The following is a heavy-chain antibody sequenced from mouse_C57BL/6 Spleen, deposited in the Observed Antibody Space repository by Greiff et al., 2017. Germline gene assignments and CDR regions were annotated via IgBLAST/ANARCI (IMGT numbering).Heavy chain of an antibody. D-gene: IGHD4-1*01. J-gene: IGHJ2*01. CDR2: IYPSDSET. CDR3: AREWELTGTDY. Sequence: QVQLQQPGAELVRPGSSVKLSCKASGYTFTSYWMDWVKQRPGQGLEWIGNIYPSDSETHYNQKFKDKATLTVDKSSSTAYMQLSSLTSEDSAVYYCAREWELTGTDYWGQGTTLTVSS. CDR1: GYTFTSYW. V-gene: IGHV1-61*01.